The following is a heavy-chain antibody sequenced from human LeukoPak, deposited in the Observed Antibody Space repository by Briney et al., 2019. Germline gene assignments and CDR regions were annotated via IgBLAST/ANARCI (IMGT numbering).Heavy chain of an antibody. Sequence: SSETLSLTCTVSGASISNSTFYGSWIRQPPGKGLEWIGSIFYGGATYYNPSLRSRVTLSIDTSNNRFSLKLTSVTAADTALYSCAKEPLWSGDLSVKVWYSDLWGRGTLVTASS. CDR1: GASISNSTFY. CDR3: AKEPLWSGDLSVKVWYSDL. J-gene: IGHJ2*01. V-gene: IGHV4-39*07. CDR2: IFYGGAT. D-gene: IGHD3-10*01.